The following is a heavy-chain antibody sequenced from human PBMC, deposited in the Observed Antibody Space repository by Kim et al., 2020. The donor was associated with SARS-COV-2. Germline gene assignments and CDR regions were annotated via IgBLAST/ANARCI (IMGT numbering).Heavy chain of an antibody. V-gene: IGHV3-23*01. Sequence: GGSLRLSCGASGFTFNNFAMSWVRQAPGKGLEWVSTVPGSGGRTFYADSVKGRFTISGDNSKNTLFLQMNSVRAEDTAVYYCAKALPLSTGWYVFGDWGQGP. CDR1: GFTFNNFA. J-gene: IGHJ4*02. CDR3: AKALPLSTGWYVFGD. D-gene: IGHD6-19*01. CDR2: VPGSGGRT.